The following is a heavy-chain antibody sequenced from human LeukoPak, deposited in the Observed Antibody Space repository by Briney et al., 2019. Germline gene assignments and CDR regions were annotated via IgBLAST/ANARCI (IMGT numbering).Heavy chain of an antibody. Sequence: GGSLRLSCAASGFTFSSSAMSWVRQAPGKGLEWVSAISSSGGSTYYADSVKGRFTISRDNSKNTLYLQMNSLRAEDTAVYYCAKDPSVCSSTSCYAFDIWGQGTMVTVSS. CDR3: AKDPSVCSSTSCYAFDI. CDR2: ISSSGGST. CDR1: GFTFSSSA. J-gene: IGHJ3*02. V-gene: IGHV3-23*01. D-gene: IGHD2-2*01.